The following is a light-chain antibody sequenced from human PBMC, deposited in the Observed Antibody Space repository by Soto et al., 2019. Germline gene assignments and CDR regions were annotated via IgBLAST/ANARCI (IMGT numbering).Light chain of an antibody. CDR2: EIS. V-gene: IGLV2-14*01. CDR1: SSDVGHYNY. Sequence: SVLTQPASVSGSPGQSITISCTGTSSDVGHYNYVSWYQQHPGKAPKLMIYEISLRSSGVSNRFSGSKSGNTASLTISGLQAEDEADYYCSSYTSSSPYVFGTGTKVTVL. CDR3: SSYTSSSPYV. J-gene: IGLJ1*01.